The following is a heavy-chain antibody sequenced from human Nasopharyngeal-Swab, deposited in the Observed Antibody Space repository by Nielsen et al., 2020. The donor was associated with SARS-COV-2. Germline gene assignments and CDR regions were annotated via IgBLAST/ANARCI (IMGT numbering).Heavy chain of an antibody. Sequence: ASVKVSCKASGYTFTSYYMHWVRQAPGQGLEWMGIINPSGGSTSYAQKFQGRVTMTRDTSTSTVYMELSSLRSEDTAVYYCARRRKPGRYYYGMDVWGQGTTVTVSS. J-gene: IGHJ6*02. V-gene: IGHV1-46*01. CDR2: INPSGGST. CDR1: GYTFTSYY. CDR3: ARRRKPGRYYYGMDV. D-gene: IGHD3-10*01.